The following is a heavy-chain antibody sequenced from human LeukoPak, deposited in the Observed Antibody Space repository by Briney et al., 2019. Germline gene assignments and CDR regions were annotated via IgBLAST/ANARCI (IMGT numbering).Heavy chain of an antibody. CDR3: AKVVQYSSSWYGSYYYGMDV. Sequence: GRSLTLSCAASGFTFSSYGMHWVRQAPGKGLEWVAVISYDGSNKYYADSVHGRFTISRDNSKNTLYLQMNSLRAEDTAVYYCAKVVQYSSSWYGSYYYGMDVWGKGTTVTVSS. J-gene: IGHJ6*04. D-gene: IGHD6-13*01. CDR2: ISYDGSNK. CDR1: GFTFSSYG. V-gene: IGHV3-30*18.